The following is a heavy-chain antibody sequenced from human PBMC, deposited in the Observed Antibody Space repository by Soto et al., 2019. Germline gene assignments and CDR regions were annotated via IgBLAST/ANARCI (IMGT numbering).Heavy chain of an antibody. V-gene: IGHV3-30-3*01. CDR3: ASEQLAVLRGVLDY. D-gene: IGHD1-1*01. Sequence: QVQLVESGGGVVQPGRSLRLSCAASGFTFNSYAMHWVRQAPGRGLEWVAVISYDGSNKYYADSVKGRFTISRDNSKNTLYLQMNSLRAEDTAVYYCASEQLAVLRGVLDYWGQETLVTVSS. CDR1: GFTFNSYA. CDR2: ISYDGSNK. J-gene: IGHJ4*02.